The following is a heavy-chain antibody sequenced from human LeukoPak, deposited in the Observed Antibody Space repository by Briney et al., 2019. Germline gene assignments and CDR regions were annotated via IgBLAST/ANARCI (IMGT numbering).Heavy chain of an antibody. CDR3: ALVYCSGGSCYGDYYYYMDV. D-gene: IGHD2-15*01. Sequence: GASVKVSCKASGYTFTGYYMHWVRQAPGQGLEWMGWINPNSGGTNYAQKFQGRVTMTRDTSTSTAYMELSRLRSGDTAVYYCALVYCSGGSCYGDYYYYMDVWGKGTTVTISS. J-gene: IGHJ6*03. V-gene: IGHV1-2*02. CDR2: INPNSGGT. CDR1: GYTFTGYY.